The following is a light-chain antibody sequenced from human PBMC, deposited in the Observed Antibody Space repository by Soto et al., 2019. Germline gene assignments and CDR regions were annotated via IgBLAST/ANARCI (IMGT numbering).Light chain of an antibody. CDR1: QSVSSW. Sequence: DIQMTQSPSTLSASVGGRVTITCRASQSVSSWLAWYQQKPGKAPKLLIYDVSSLESGVPSRFSGSGSGTEFTLTISSLQPDDCATYYCQQYNTFWTFGQGTKVEIK. V-gene: IGKV1-5*01. CDR2: DVS. CDR3: QQYNTFWT. J-gene: IGKJ1*01.